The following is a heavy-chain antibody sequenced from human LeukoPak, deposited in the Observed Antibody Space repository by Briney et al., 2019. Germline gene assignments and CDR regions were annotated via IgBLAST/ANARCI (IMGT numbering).Heavy chain of an antibody. V-gene: IGHV3-64D*06. CDR2: ITTHGDST. CDR1: GFTFSSYA. Sequence: GGSLRLSCSASGFTFSSYAMHWVRQAPGKGLEYVSAITTHGDSTYYADSVKGRFTISRDNSKNTLYLQMISLRVQDMAVYYCVKESNTSWLFDYSGQGTLVIVSS. J-gene: IGHJ4*02. D-gene: IGHD2-2*01. CDR3: VKESNTSWLFDY.